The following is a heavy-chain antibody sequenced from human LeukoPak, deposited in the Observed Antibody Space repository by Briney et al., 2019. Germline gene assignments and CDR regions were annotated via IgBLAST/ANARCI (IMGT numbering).Heavy chain of an antibody. J-gene: IGHJ4*02. CDR2: IYYSGST. D-gene: IGHD4-23*01. V-gene: IGHV4-59*12. CDR1: GGSISSYY. CDR3: AREVTGGNSFVHLDY. Sequence: SETLSLTCTVSGGSISSYYWSWIRQPPGQGLEWIGYIYYSGSTNYNPSLKSRVTISVATSKNQFYLKLSSVTAADTAVYYCAREVTGGNSFVHLDYWGQGTLVTVSS.